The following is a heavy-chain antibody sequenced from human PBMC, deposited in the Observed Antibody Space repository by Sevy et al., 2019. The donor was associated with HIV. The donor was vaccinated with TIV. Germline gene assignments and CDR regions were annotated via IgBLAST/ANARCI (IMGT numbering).Heavy chain of an antibody. Sequence: GGCLRLSCAASGFTFSSYSMNWVRQAPGKGLEWVSSISSSSSYIYYADSVKGRFTISRDNAKNSLYLQMNSLRAEDTAVYYCATCGDYDKPLDYWGQGTLVTVSS. J-gene: IGHJ4*02. CDR3: ATCGDYDKPLDY. D-gene: IGHD4-17*01. CDR2: ISSSSSYI. CDR1: GFTFSSYS. V-gene: IGHV3-21*01.